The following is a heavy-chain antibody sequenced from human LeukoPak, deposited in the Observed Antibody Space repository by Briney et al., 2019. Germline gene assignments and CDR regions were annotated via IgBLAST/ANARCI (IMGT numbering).Heavy chain of an antibody. J-gene: IGHJ4*02. V-gene: IGHV1-18*04. D-gene: IGHD3-22*01. CDR3: ARGYYDSSGYYSVDY. CDR1: GYTFTDHY. CDR2: ISAYNGNT. Sequence: ASVKVSCTTSGYTFTDHYIHWVRQAPGQGLEWMGWISAYNGNTNYAQKLQGRVTMTTDTSTSTAYMELRSLRSDDTAVYYCARGYYDSSGYYSVDYWGQGTLVTVSS.